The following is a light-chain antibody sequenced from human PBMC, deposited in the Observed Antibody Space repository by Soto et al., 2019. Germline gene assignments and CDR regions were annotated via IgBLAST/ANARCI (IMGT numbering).Light chain of an antibody. J-gene: IGKJ5*01. CDR2: DAS. CDR3: QQRSNWAT. CDR1: QSVSSY. V-gene: IGKV3-11*01. Sequence: EIVLTQSPGTLSLSPWERATLSCRASQSVSSYLAWYQQKPGQAPRLLIDDASNRATVIPARFSGSGSGKDFTITISSLEPEDFAVYYCQQRSNWATFGQGTRLEIK.